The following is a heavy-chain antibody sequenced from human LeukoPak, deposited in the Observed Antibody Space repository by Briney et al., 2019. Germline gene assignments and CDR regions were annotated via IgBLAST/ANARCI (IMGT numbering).Heavy chain of an antibody. CDR2: ISGSGGNT. CDR3: AKADSARGVTLKSTIDY. Sequence: PGGSLRLSCAASGFTFSSYAMSWVRQAPGKGLEWVSRISGSGGNTYYADSVKGRFTISRDNSKNTLYLQMNSLRGEDTAVYYCAKADSARGVTLKSTIDYWGQGTLVTVSS. CDR1: GFTFSSYA. J-gene: IGHJ4*02. V-gene: IGHV3-23*01. D-gene: IGHD2-21*02.